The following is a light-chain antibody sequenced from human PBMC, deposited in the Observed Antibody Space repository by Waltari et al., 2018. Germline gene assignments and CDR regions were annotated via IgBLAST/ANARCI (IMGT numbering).Light chain of an antibody. CDR2: DVT. V-gene: IGLV2-11*01. Sequence: QSALTQPRSVSGSPGQSVTVSCSGTSGDVGAYDSVSWYQQYPGKAPKAVIYDVTKRPSGIPDRFSGSKSGNTASLTISGLQADDEADYYCCSYAGSYTYVFGSGTKVTVL. J-gene: IGLJ1*01. CDR3: CSYAGSYTYV. CDR1: SGDVGAYDS.